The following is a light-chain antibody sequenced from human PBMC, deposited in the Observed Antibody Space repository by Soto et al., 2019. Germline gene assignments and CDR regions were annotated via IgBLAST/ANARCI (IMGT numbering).Light chain of an antibody. Sequence: QSVLTQPPSVSGAPGQRVTISCTGSSSNIGAGYDVHWYQQLPGTAPKLLIYGNSNRPSGVPDRFSGSKSGTSASLAITGLQAEDEADYSCQSCDRSLTGGGVFGGGTKLTVL. J-gene: IGLJ3*02. CDR2: GNS. CDR1: SSNIGAGYD. V-gene: IGLV1-40*01. CDR3: QSCDRSLTGGGV.